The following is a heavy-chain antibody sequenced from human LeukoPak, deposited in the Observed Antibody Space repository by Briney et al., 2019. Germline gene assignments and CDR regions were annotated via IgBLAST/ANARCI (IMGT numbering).Heavy chain of an antibody. Sequence: GESLRISCKGSGYSFTSYWIGWVRQMPGKGLEWMGIIYPGDSDTRYSPPFQGQVTISADKSISTAYLQWSSLKASDTAMYYCARHVVAVAGTSFFDYWGQGTLVTVSS. CDR3: ARHVVAVAGTSFFDY. CDR2: IYPGDSDT. J-gene: IGHJ4*02. CDR1: GYSFTSYW. V-gene: IGHV5-51*01. D-gene: IGHD6-19*01.